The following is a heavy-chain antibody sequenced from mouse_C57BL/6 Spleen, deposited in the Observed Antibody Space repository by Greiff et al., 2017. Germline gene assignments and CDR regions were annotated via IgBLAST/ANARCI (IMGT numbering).Heavy chain of an antibody. D-gene: IGHD2-4*01. CDR1: GFTFSDYY. Sequence: EVKLVESEGGLVQPGSSMKLSCTASGFTFSDYYMAWVRQVPEKGLEWVANINYDGSSTYYLDYLKSRFIISRDNAKNILYLQMSSLKSEETATYYCARDDYDGFAYWGQGTLVTVSA. CDR3: ARDDYDGFAY. V-gene: IGHV5-16*01. J-gene: IGHJ3*01. CDR2: INYDGSST.